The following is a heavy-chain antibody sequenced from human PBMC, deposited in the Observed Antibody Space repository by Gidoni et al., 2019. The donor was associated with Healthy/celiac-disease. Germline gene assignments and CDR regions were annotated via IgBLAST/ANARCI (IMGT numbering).Heavy chain of an antibody. CDR2: ISGSGGST. CDR3: AKTWGSDY. J-gene: IGHJ4*02. Sequence: EGQLLESGGGLVQPGGSLRLTWAASGFTFSSYAMSWVRQAPGKGLEWVSAISGSGGSTYYADSVKGRFTISRDNSKTTLYLQMNSLRAEDTAVYYCAKTWGSDYWGQGTLVTVSS. D-gene: IGHD7-27*01. CDR1: GFTFSSYA. V-gene: IGHV3-23*01.